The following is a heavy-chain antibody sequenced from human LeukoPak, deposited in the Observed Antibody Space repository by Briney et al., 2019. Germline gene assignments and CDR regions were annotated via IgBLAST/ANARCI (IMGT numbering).Heavy chain of an antibody. V-gene: IGHV6-1*01. D-gene: IGHD3-10*01. CDR2: TYYRSKWYN. J-gene: IGHJ5*02. CDR3: ARGVLLWFGESPFDP. CDR1: GDRVSSNSAA. Sequence: SQTLSLTCAISGDRVSSNSAAWNWIRQSPSRGLEWLGRTYYRSKWYNDYAVFVKSRITINPDTSKNQFSLQLNSVTPEDTAVYYCARGVLLWFGESPFDPWGQGTLVTVSS.